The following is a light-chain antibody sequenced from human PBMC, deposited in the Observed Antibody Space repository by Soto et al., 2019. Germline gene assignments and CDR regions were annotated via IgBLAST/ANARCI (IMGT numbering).Light chain of an antibody. CDR2: AGS. V-gene: IGLV2-23*01. CDR1: SSDVGIYDL. J-gene: IGLJ3*02. Sequence: QSVLTQPASVSGSPGQSITISCTGTSSDVGIYDLVSWYQQHPGKAPKVMIYAGSKRPSGVSNRFSASKSGNTASLTISGLQAEDEADYYCCSYAGSNTWVFGGGTKLTVL. CDR3: CSYAGSNTWV.